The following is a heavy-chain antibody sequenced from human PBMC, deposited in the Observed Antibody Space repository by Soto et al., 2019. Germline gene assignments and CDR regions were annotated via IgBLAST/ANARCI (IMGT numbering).Heavy chain of an antibody. CDR1: GYTFTSYA. J-gene: IGHJ2*01. V-gene: IGHV1-3*01. D-gene: IGHD1-26*01. Sequence: QVQLVQSGAEVKKPGASVKVSCKASGYTFTSYAMHWVRQAPGQRLEWMGWTNAGNGNTKYSQKFQGRVTITRDPPASTAYMELSSLRSDDTAVSYCARGGSLYWHFELWGRGTLVTVSS. CDR3: ARGGSLYWHFEL. CDR2: TNAGNGNT.